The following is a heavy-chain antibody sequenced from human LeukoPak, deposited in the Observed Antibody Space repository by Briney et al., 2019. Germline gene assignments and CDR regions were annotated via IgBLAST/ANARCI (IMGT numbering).Heavy chain of an antibody. CDR2: MNPNSGNT. D-gene: IGHD3-10*01. CDR3: ARGAEAYGPGTYYLIY. Sequence: ASVKVSCKASGYTFTSYDISWVRQATGQGLEWMGWMNPNSGNTGYAQKFQGRVTMTRNTSISTAYMELSSLRSEDTAVYYCARGAEAYGPGTYYLIYWGQGTLVTVSS. V-gene: IGHV1-8*01. J-gene: IGHJ4*02. CDR1: GYTFTSYD.